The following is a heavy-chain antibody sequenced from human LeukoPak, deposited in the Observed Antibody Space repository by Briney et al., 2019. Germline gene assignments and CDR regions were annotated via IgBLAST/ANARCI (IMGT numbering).Heavy chain of an antibody. Sequence: PGGSLRLSCAASGFTFSSYSMNWVRQAPGKGLEWVGFIRSKAYGGTTEYAASVKGRFTISRDDSKSIAYLQMNSLKTEDTAVYYCTRDSPWYSGSPAYYYYYMDVWGKGTTVTISS. CDR1: GFTFSSYS. J-gene: IGHJ6*03. D-gene: IGHD1-26*01. V-gene: IGHV3-49*04. CDR2: IRSKAYGGTT. CDR3: TRDSPWYSGSPAYYYYYMDV.